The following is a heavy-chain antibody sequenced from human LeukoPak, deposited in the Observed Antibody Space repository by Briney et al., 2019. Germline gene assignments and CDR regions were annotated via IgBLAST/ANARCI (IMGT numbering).Heavy chain of an antibody. Sequence: SETLSLTCTVSGYSISGGYYWGWIRQPPGKGLEWIGSIYHSGSTYYNPSLKSRVTISVDTSKNQFSLKLSSVTAADTAVYYCATTAAQGYFDYWGQGTLVTVSS. CDR2: IYHSGST. CDR3: ATTAAQGYFDY. CDR1: GYSISGGYY. J-gene: IGHJ4*02. V-gene: IGHV4-38-2*02. D-gene: IGHD2-2*01.